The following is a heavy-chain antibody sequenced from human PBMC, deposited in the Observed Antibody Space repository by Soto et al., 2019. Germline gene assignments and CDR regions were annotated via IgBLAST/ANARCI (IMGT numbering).Heavy chain of an antibody. D-gene: IGHD2-2*01. CDR1: GGAISGYY. Sequence: PSETLSLTCTVSGGAISGYYWSWIRQPPGKGLEWVGYIHYGGTTMYNPSVKGRVTISVDTPKNQFSLKLNSVTAADTAVYSCTSHAEIPKFQYGLDVWGQGTTVTVSS. V-gene: IGHV4-59*01. CDR3: TSHAEIPKFQYGLDV. J-gene: IGHJ6*02. CDR2: IHYGGTT.